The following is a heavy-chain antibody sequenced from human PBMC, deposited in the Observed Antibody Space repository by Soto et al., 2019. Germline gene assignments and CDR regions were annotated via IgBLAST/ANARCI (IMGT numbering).Heavy chain of an antibody. CDR3: ASYCSSTSCHPLLSGYYYYMDV. CDR1: SGSISSSNW. CDR2: IYHSGST. Sequence: PSETLSLTCAVSSGSISSSNWWSWVRQPPGKGLEWIGEIYHSGSTNYNPSLKSRVTISVDTSKNQFSLKLSSVTAADTAVYYCASYCSSTSCHPLLSGYYYYMDVWGKGTTVTVSS. D-gene: IGHD2-2*01. J-gene: IGHJ6*03. V-gene: IGHV4-4*02.